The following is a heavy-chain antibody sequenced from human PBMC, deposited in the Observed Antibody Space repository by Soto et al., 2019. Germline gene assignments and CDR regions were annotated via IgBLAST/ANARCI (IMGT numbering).Heavy chain of an antibody. CDR1: GGSISGSNW. D-gene: IGHD3-16*02. V-gene: IGHV4-4*02. J-gene: IGHJ4*02. Sequence: SETLSLTCAVSGGSISGSNWWSWIRQPPGKGLEWIGDIYHSGSTNYNPSLKSRVTLLIDESKNQFSLKLRSMTAADTAVYYCARGRGRVWGSYRHDYWGQGSPVTSPQ. CDR3: ARGRGRVWGSYRHDY. CDR2: IYHSGST.